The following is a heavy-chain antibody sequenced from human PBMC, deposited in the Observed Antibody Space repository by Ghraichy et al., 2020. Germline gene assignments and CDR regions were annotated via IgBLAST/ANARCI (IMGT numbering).Heavy chain of an antibody. CDR1: GFTFSSYS. CDR3: ARGLAVAGMEDY. CDR2: ISSSSSYI. D-gene: IGHD6-19*01. J-gene: IGHJ4*02. V-gene: IGHV3-21*01. Sequence: GGSLRLSCAASGFTFSSYSMNWVRQAPGKGLEWVSSISSSSSYIYYADSVKGRFTISRDNAKNSLYLQMNSLRAEDTAVYYCARGLAVAGMEDYWGQGTLVTVSS.